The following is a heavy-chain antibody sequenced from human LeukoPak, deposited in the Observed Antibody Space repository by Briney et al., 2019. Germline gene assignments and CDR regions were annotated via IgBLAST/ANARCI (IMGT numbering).Heavy chain of an antibody. Sequence: GKSLRLSCAASGFTFSGYPIHWARQAPGKGLEWVSTISGGGGSTYYADSVKGRFTISRDNSKNTLYLQVNSLRAEDTAVYYCAKGGKWDVTPFDYWGQGTLVTVSS. V-gene: IGHV3-23*01. D-gene: IGHD1-26*01. CDR1: GFTFSGYP. J-gene: IGHJ4*02. CDR3: AKGGKWDVTPFDY. CDR2: ISGGGGST.